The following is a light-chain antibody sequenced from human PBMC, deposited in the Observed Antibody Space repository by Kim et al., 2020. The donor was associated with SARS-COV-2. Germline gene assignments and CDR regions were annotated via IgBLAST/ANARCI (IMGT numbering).Light chain of an antibody. V-gene: IGLV3-1*01. CDR1: TLGDKY. J-gene: IGLJ2*01. CDR3: QAWDSRTVI. CDR2: EGT. Sequence: SYELTQPPSVSVSPGQTAIITCSGNTLGDKYACWYQQKPRQSPVLVIYEGTERPSGIPERISGSKSGTTATLTITGTQATDEADYYCQAWDSRTVIFGGGTQLTVL.